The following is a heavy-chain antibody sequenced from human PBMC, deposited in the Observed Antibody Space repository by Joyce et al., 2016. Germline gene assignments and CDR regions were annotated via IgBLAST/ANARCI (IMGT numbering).Heavy chain of an antibody. CDR1: GLTLSNYG. Sequence: QVQLVESGGGVVQPGRSLRLSCAASGLTLSNYGVHWVRQAPGEGREWVAVISYDGIYKYYADSVKGRFTISRDNSKNTVFLEMNSLRAEDTAVYYCAKILTATYSSGWFLDYWGQGTLVTVSS. CDR3: AKILTATYSSGWFLDY. V-gene: IGHV3-30*18. CDR2: ISYDGIYK. D-gene: IGHD6-25*01. J-gene: IGHJ4*02.